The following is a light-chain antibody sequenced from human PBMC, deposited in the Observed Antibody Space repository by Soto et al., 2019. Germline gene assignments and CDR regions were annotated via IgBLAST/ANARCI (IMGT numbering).Light chain of an antibody. CDR1: SSNIGAGFD. CDR2: GDT. V-gene: IGLV1-40*01. Sequence: QSVLTQPPSVSGAPGQRVIMSCTGSSSNIGAGFDVHWYQQLPGSAPTLLIYGDTNRPTGVPDRFSGSKGGTSASLTITGLQPDDEADYYCQSYDISLRGNVFGPGTKVTVL. CDR3: QSYDISLRGNV. J-gene: IGLJ1*01.